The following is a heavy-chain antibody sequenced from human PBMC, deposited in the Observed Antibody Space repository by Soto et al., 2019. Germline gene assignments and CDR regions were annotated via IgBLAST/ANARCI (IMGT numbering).Heavy chain of an antibody. J-gene: IGHJ6*02. Sequence: ASVKVSCKASGGTFSSYAISWVRQAPGQGLEWMGRIIPILGIANYAQKFQGRVTITADESTSTAYMELSSLRSDDTAVYYCAREDRDRETGLVPAAIHGMDVWGQGTTVTV. CDR1: GGTFSSYA. V-gene: IGHV1-69*04. CDR2: IIPILGIA. D-gene: IGHD2-2*01. CDR3: AREDRDRETGLVPAAIHGMDV.